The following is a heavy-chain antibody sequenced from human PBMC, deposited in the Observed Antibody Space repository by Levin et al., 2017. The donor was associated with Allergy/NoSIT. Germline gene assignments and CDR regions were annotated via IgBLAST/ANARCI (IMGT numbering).Heavy chain of an antibody. Sequence: GGSLRLSCAASGFTVSTNYMSWVRQAPGKGLEWVSDIYSGGTTYYADSVKGRFTISRDNSKNTLYLQMNGLRGEDTAVYYCARVVPAAGSDYWGQGTLVTVSS. V-gene: IGHV3-66*02. CDR1: GFTVSTNY. CDR2: IYSGGTT. D-gene: IGHD2-2*01. J-gene: IGHJ4*02. CDR3: ARVVPAAGSDY.